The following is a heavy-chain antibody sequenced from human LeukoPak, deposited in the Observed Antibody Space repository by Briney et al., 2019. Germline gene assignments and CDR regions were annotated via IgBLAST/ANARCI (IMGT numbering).Heavy chain of an antibody. J-gene: IGHJ6*03. Sequence: SETLSLTCAVYGGSFSGYYWSWIRQPPGKGLEWIGEINHSGSTNYNPSLKSRVTISVDTSKNQFSLKLSSVTAADTAVYYCARVLKDYDILTGYYPNYYYYMDVWGKGTTVTISS. D-gene: IGHD3-9*01. V-gene: IGHV4-34*01. CDR3: ARVLKDYDILTGYYPNYYYYMDV. CDR1: GGSFSGYY. CDR2: INHSGST.